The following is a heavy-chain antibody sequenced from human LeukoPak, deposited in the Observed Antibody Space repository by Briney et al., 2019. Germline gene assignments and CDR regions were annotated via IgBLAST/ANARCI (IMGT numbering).Heavy chain of an antibody. D-gene: IGHD6-13*01. CDR3: AGGWSSSWYSPQYYYYGMDV. CDR2: ISSSGSTI. V-gene: IGHV3-48*03. CDR1: GFTFSSYE. J-gene: IGHJ6*02. Sequence: PGGSLRLSCAASGFTFSSYEMNWVRQAPGKGLEWVSYISSSGSTIYYADSVKGRFTISRDNAKNSLYLQMNSLRAEDTAVYYCAGGWSSSWYSPQYYYYGMDVWGQGTTVTVSS.